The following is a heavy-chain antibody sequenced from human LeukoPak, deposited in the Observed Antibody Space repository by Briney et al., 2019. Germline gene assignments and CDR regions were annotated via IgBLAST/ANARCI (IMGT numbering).Heavy chain of an antibody. CDR2: IYYSGST. J-gene: IGHJ5*02. CDR1: GGSISSSSYY. D-gene: IGHD1-26*01. Sequence: SETLSLTCTVSGGSISSSSYYWGWIRQPPGKGLEWIGSIYYSGSTYYNPSLKSRVTISVDTSKNQFSLKLSSVTAADTAVYYCARDLVGYSGSYYDWFDPWGQGTLVTVSS. CDR3: ARDLVGYSGSYYDWFDP. V-gene: IGHV4-39*07.